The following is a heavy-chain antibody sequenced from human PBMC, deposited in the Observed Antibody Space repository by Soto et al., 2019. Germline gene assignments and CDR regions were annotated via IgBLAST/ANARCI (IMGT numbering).Heavy chain of an antibody. J-gene: IGHJ6*02. CDR2: ISYDGSNK. Sequence: GGSLRLSCAASGFTFSSYAMHWVRQAPGKGLEWVAVISYDGSNKYYADSVKGRFTISRDNSKNTLYLQMNSLRAEDTAVYYCARDKQWLAGYYYYGMDVWGQGTTVTVSS. V-gene: IGHV3-30-3*01. D-gene: IGHD6-19*01. CDR1: GFTFSSYA. CDR3: ARDKQWLAGYYYYGMDV.